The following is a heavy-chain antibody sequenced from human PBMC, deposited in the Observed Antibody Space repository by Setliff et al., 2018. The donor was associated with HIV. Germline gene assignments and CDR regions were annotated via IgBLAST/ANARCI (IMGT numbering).Heavy chain of an antibody. CDR2: ITSSSSYI. V-gene: IGHV3-21*01. J-gene: IGHJ4*02. Sequence: GESLKLSCAAYGFTFSSYNMNWVRQAPGKGLEWVSSITSSSSYIYYADSVKGRFTISRDNDKNSLYLQMNSLRAEDTAVYYCARDTGPYGGRFDYWGQGTLVTVSS. D-gene: IGHD4-17*01. CDR1: GFTFSSYN. CDR3: ARDTGPYGGRFDY.